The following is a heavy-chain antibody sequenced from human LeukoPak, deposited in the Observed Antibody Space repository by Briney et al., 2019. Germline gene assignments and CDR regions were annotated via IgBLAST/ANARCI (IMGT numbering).Heavy chain of an antibody. CDR3: ARDSVTMNFDY. J-gene: IGHJ4*02. CDR2: IIPIFGTA. Sequence: GASVKVSCKASGGTFSSYAISWVRQAPGQGLEWMGGIIPIFGTANYAQKFQGRVTITADESTSTVYMELSSLRSDDTAVYYCARDSVTMNFDYWGQGTLVTVSS. D-gene: IGHD3-22*01. V-gene: IGHV1-69*13. CDR1: GGTFSSYA.